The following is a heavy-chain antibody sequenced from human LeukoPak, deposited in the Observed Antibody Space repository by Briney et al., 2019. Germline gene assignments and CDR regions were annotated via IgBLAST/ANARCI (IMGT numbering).Heavy chain of an antibody. V-gene: IGHV3-53*01. CDR2: LYSGGST. Sequence: PGASLRLSCAASVFIVSSNYMSLVRQAPGKGLEWVSLLYSGGSTYYADSVKGRFTISRDNSKNTLYLQMNSLRAEDTAVYYCARRQGYDYDSSDYVNAFDIWGQGTRVTVSS. CDR1: VFIVSSNY. J-gene: IGHJ3*02. D-gene: IGHD3-22*01. CDR3: ARRQGYDYDSSDYVNAFDI.